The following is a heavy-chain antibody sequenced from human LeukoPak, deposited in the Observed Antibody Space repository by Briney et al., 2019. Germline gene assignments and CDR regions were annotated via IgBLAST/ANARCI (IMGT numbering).Heavy chain of an antibody. Sequence: GGSLRLSCAASGFTFSNYWMSWVRQAPGKGLEWVANIKQDESEKYYVDSVKGRFTVSRDNAKNSLYLQMNSLRAEDTAVYYCARVMVVVTGYAFDIWGQGTMVTVSS. CDR3: ARVMVVVTGYAFDI. CDR1: GFTFSNYW. CDR2: IKQDESEK. J-gene: IGHJ3*02. V-gene: IGHV3-7*01. D-gene: IGHD2-21*02.